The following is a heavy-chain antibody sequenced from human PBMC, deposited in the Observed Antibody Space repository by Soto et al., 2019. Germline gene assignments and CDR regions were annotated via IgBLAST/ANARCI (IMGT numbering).Heavy chain of an antibody. CDR1: GFTLSSYW. CDR2: ISTDGSKT. V-gene: IGHV3-74*03. J-gene: IGHJ1*01. CDR3: VRGPGLGGSYFEH. Sequence: EVQLVESGGGLDQPGGSLRLSCVASGFTLSSYWMYWVRKVPGKGLLWVSRISTDGSKTEYADPVKGRFTIFRDNAKSAMYLQMDSLRVEDMGVYYCVRGPGLGGSYFEHWGQGTLVAVSS. D-gene: IGHD2-15*01.